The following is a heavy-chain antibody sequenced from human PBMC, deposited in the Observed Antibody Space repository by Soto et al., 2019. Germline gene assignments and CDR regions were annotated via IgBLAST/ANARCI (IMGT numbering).Heavy chain of an antibody. CDR3: AVAVAGPTAIGY. J-gene: IGHJ4*02. V-gene: IGHV3-74*01. CDR1: GLTFSSYW. Sequence: EVQLVESGGGLVQPGGSLRLSCAASGLTFSSYWMHWVRQVPGKGLVWVSRINSDGSRTSYADSVKGRFTISRDNAKNTLYLPMHSLRAEDTAVYSCAVAVAGPTAIGYWGQGTLVTVSS. CDR2: INSDGSRT. D-gene: IGHD6-19*01.